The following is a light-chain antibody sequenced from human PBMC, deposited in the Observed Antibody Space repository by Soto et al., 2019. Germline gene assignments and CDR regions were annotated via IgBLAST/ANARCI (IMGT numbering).Light chain of an antibody. J-gene: IGKJ1*01. Sequence: DIQITQSPSSVSSSVGDRVTVTFRASQNVSTWLAWYQQKPGKAPKLLIFAASTLVRGVPSRFSGRGSGTEFTLTISSLQADDYATFYCQQYHTDWTFGQGTKVDI. CDR2: AAS. V-gene: IGKV1-5*01. CDR1: QNVSTW. CDR3: QQYHTDWT.